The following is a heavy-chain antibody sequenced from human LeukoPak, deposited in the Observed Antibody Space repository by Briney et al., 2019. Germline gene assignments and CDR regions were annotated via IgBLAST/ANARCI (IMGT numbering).Heavy chain of an antibody. J-gene: IGHJ4*02. Sequence: ASVKVSFKASGYTFTGYYMHWVRQAPGQGLEWVGWINPNSGGTNYAQKFQGRVTMTRDTSISTAYMEPSRLRSDDTAVYYCARSPWDYDSSGYYGWGYWGQGTLVTVSS. CDR2: INPNSGGT. V-gene: IGHV1-2*02. CDR1: GYTFTGYY. CDR3: ARSPWDYDSSGYYGWGY. D-gene: IGHD3-22*01.